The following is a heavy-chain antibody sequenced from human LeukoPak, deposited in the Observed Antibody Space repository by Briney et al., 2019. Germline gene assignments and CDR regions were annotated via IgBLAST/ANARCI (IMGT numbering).Heavy chain of an antibody. CDR1: GFTFSDYY. V-gene: IGHV3-11*04. J-gene: IGHJ4*02. Sequence: GGSLRLSCAASGFTFSDYYMSWFRQAPGKGLEWVSYISSSGSTIYYADSAKGRFTISRDNAKNTLYLQMNSLRAEDTAVYYCARPLSSGSYGYWGQGTLVTVSS. D-gene: IGHD1-26*01. CDR2: ISSSGSTI. CDR3: ARPLSSGSYGY.